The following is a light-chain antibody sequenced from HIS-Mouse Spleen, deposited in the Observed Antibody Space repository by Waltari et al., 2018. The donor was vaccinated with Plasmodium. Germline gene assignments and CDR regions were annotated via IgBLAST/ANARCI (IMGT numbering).Light chain of an antibody. CDR1: QSIRSY. J-gene: IGKJ1*01. CDR2: AES. V-gene: IGKV1-39*01. CDR3: QQSYSTPWT. Sequence: DIQMTQSPSSLSASVGDRVPITCRASQSIRSYLNWYQQKPGKAPKLLIYAESSLQSGVPSRFSGSGSGTDFTLTISSLQPEDFATYYCQQSYSTPWTFGQGTKVEIK.